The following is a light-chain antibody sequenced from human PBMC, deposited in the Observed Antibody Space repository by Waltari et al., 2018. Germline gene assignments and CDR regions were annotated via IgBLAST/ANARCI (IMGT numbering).Light chain of an antibody. CDR2: DVS. Sequence: SYVLTQPPSVSVAPGNTARIICGGNNIGSKSVHWYQQKPGQAPVLVIYDVSDRPSGIHERFSGSNSGNTATLTISRVEAGDEADYYCQVWDSSTDHVVFGGGTKLTVL. V-gene: IGLV3-21*04. CDR3: QVWDSSTDHVV. CDR1: NIGSKS. J-gene: IGLJ2*01.